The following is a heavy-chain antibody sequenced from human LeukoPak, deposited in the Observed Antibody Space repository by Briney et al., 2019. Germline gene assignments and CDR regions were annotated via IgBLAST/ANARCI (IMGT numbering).Heavy chain of an antibody. D-gene: IGHD3-16*01. CDR2: IIPMFGAP. CDR1: GDSFINYG. V-gene: IGHV1-69*13. CDR3: ARDAGGTYRSYYALHV. J-gene: IGHJ6*02. Sequence: GASVKVSFKASGDSFINYGFSWVRQAPGQGLEWMGGIIPMFGAPNYAQRFKGRVTITAGAFTSTVYMELSSLTSDDTAVYYCARDAGGTYRSYYALHVWGQGTTVTVS.